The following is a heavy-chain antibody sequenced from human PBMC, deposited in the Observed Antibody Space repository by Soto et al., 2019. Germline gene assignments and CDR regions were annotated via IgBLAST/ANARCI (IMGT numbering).Heavy chain of an antibody. CDR2: IYPGDSDT. J-gene: IGHJ6*02. Sequence: PGESLQISGKASGYSFTSYWIGPVRQMPGKGLEWMGIIYPGDSDTRYSPSFQGQVTISADKSISTAYLQWSSLKASDTAMYYCARHCYDSSGYWIPQPQVDYYGMDVWGQGTTVTVSS. V-gene: IGHV5-51*01. CDR1: GYSFTSYW. D-gene: IGHD3-22*01. CDR3: ARHCYDSSGYWIPQPQVDYYGMDV.